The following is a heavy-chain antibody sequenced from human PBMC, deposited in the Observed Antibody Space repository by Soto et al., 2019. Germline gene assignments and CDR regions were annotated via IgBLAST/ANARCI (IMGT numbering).Heavy chain of an antibody. CDR2: ISYDGNNK. D-gene: IGHD3-9*01. CDR1: GFTFSSYA. Sequence: GGSPRLSCAASGFTFSSYAMHWVRQAPGKGLEWVAVISYDGNNKYYADSVKGRFTISRDNSKNTLYLQMNSLRAEDTAVYYCARGTRLTGYYDPFDYWGQGTLVTVSS. J-gene: IGHJ4*02. V-gene: IGHV3-30-3*01. CDR3: ARGTRLTGYYDPFDY.